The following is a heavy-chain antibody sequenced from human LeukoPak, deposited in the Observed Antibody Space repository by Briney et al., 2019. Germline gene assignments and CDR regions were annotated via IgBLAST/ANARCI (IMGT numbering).Heavy chain of an antibody. CDR2: VNSDGSRT. Sequence: PGGSLRLSCAASGLTFSSHWMHWVRQAPGSGLVWVSRVNSDGSRTSYADSVKGRFTISRDNAKNTLYLQMNSLRAEDMAVYYCARERQYDMDVWGQGTTVTVSS. CDR1: GLTFSSHW. V-gene: IGHV3-74*01. J-gene: IGHJ6*02. CDR3: ARERQYDMDV.